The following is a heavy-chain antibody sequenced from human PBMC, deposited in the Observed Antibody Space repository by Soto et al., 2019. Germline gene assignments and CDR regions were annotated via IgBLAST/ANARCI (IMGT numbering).Heavy chain of an antibody. V-gene: IGHV1-8*01. CDR2: MDPNSGST. CDR3: ARGPPEDV. J-gene: IGHJ6*02. CDR1: GYTVTTYY. Sequence: ASVKVPCNASGYTVTTYYINWVRQAPGEGLEWLGWMDPNSGSTGDAQNFQGRITMTRNIARNTAHMELSSLQSEDTAVYYFARGPPEDVWGRGTTVPVSS.